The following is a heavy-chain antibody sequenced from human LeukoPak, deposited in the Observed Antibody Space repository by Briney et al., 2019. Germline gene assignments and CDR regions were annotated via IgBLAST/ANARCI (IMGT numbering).Heavy chain of an antibody. CDR3: ARQLDFYDSSGYYYDY. J-gene: IGHJ4*02. CDR1: GGSFRGYY. D-gene: IGHD3-22*01. Sequence: SETLSLTCAVYGGSFRGYYWSWIRQPPGKGLEWIGEINHSGSTNYNPSLKSRVTISVDTSKNQFSLKLSSVTAADTAVYYCARQLDFYDSSGYYYDYWGQGTLVTVSS. CDR2: INHSGST. V-gene: IGHV4-34*01.